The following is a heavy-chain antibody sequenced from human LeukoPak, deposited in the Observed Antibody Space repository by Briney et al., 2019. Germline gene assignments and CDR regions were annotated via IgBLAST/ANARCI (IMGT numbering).Heavy chain of an antibody. CDR3: ATMRGYCSSPTCQDS. CDR1: GGPFSGHY. Sequence: SETLSLTCAVYGGPFSGHYWRWIRQPPGKGLEWIGEINHSGSANYSPSLKSRVTLSVDTSKNQFSLKLSPVTAADTAMYYCATMRGYCSSPTCQDSWGQGTLVTVSS. CDR2: INHSGSA. D-gene: IGHD2-2*01. V-gene: IGHV4-34*01. J-gene: IGHJ4*02.